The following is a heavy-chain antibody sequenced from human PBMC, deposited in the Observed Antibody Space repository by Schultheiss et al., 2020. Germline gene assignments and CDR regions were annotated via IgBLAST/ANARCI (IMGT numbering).Heavy chain of an antibody. J-gene: IGHJ1*01. CDR2: ISSSGSTI. CDR1: GFTFSDYY. V-gene: IGHV3-11*01. Sequence: GSLRLSCAASGFTFSDYYMSWIRQAPGKGLEWVSYISSSGSTIYYADSVKGRFTISRDNAKNSLYLQMNSLRAEDTAVYYCARVAVAGTWYFQHWGQGTLVTVSS. D-gene: IGHD6-19*01. CDR3: ARVAVAGTWYFQH.